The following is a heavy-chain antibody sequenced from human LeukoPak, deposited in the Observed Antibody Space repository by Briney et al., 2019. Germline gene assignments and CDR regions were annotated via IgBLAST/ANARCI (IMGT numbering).Heavy chain of an antibody. CDR2: ISSSSSYI. V-gene: IGHV3-21*01. Sequence: GGSLRLSCAASGFTFSSYSMNWVRQAPGKGLEWVSSISSSSSYIYYADSVKGRFTISRDNAKNSLYLQMNSLRAEDTAVYYCARAALRADSGSSGYYGGEYFDFWGQGTQVTVSS. D-gene: IGHD3-22*01. J-gene: IGHJ4*02. CDR3: ARAALRADSGSSGYYGGEYFDF. CDR1: GFTFSSYS.